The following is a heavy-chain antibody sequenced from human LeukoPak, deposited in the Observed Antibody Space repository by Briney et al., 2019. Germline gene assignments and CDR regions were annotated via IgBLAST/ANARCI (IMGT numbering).Heavy chain of an antibody. CDR3: ARTAARRFDY. Sequence: ASVKVSCKASGYTFPSYFMHWVRQAPGQGLEWMGIINPTGGSTTYAQKFQGRVTMTRDTSTSTVYMELSSLRSDDTAVYYCARTAARRFDYWGQGALVTVSS. CDR2: INPTGGST. V-gene: IGHV1-46*01. CDR1: GYTFPSYF. J-gene: IGHJ4*02. D-gene: IGHD6-6*01.